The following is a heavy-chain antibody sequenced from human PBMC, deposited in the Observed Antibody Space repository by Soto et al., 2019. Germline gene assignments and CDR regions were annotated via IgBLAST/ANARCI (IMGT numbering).Heavy chain of an antibody. CDR3: ASNYYYYYGMDV. Sequence: EVQLVESGGGLIQPGGSLRLSCVASRFTISSNYMSWVRQARGKGLEWVSVIYSGGSTYYADSVKGRFTISRDNSKNTLYLQMNSLRAEDTAVYYCASNYYYYYGMDVWGQGTTVTVSS. J-gene: IGHJ6*02. V-gene: IGHV3-53*01. CDR1: RFTISSNY. CDR2: IYSGGST.